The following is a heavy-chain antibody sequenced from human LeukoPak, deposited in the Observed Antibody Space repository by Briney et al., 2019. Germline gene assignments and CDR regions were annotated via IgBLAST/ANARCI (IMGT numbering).Heavy chain of an antibody. CDR1: GFTFSSYA. CDR2: ISGSDGST. J-gene: IGHJ4*02. V-gene: IGHV3-23*01. CDR3: AKVKPTVTTNYFDY. Sequence: GGSLRLSCAASGFTFSSYAMSWVRQALGKGLEWVSAISGSDGSTFYADSVKGRFTISRDNSKNTLYLQMNSLRAEDTAAYYCAKVKPTVTTNYFDYWGQGTLVTVSS. D-gene: IGHD4-17*01.